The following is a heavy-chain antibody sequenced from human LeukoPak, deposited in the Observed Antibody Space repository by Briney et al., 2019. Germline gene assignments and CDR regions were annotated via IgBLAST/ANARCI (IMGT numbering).Heavy chain of an antibody. Sequence: GGSLRLSCAASGFTFSSYAMNWVRQAPGKGLEWVSYISSSSSTIYYADSVKGRFTISRDNAKNSLYLQMNSLRAEDTAVYYCARGQDYGDYENFDYWGQGTLVTVSS. CDR1: GFTFSSYA. CDR3: ARGQDYGDYENFDY. D-gene: IGHD4-17*01. V-gene: IGHV3-48*01. J-gene: IGHJ4*02. CDR2: ISSSSSTI.